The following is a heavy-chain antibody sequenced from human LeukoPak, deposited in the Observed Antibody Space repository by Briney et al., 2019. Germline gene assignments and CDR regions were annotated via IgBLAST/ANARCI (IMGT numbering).Heavy chain of an antibody. D-gene: IGHD1-1*01. CDR3: AKPTLRGTDAFDI. Sequence: SETLSLTCTVSGGSISSYYWSWIRQPPGKGLEWIGYIYYSGGTNYNPSLKSRVTISVDTSKNQFSLKLSSVTAADTAVYYCAKPTLRGTDAFDIWGQGTMVTVSS. V-gene: IGHV4-59*12. CDR1: GGSISSYY. CDR2: IYYSGGT. J-gene: IGHJ3*02.